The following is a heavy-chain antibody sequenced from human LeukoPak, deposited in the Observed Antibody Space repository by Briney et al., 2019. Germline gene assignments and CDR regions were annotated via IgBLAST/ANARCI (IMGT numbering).Heavy chain of an antibody. CDR2: ISYDGSNK. CDR3: AKASLRYFDWFCDY. CDR1: GFTFSSYG. V-gene: IGHV3-30*18. D-gene: IGHD3-9*01. J-gene: IGHJ4*02. Sequence: GGSLRLSCAASGFTFSSYGMHWVRQAPGKGLEWVAVISYDGSNKYYADSVKGRFTISRDNSKNTPYLQMNSLRAEDTAVYYCAKASLRYFDWFCDYWGQGTLVTVSS.